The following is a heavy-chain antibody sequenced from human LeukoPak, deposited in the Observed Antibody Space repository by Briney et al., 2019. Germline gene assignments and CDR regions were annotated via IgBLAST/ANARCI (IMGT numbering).Heavy chain of an antibody. CDR1: GGSISSYY. V-gene: IGHV4-4*07. CDR2: IYTSGST. J-gene: IGHJ4*02. CDR3: ARGRVMVDIVVVPAAMRGVFDY. D-gene: IGHD2-2*03. Sequence: SETLSLTCTVSGGSISSYYRSWIRQPAGKGLEWIGRIYTSGSTNYNPSLKSRVTMSVDTSKNQFSLKLSSVTAADTAVYYCARGRVMVDIVVVPAAMRGVFDYWGQGTLVTVSS.